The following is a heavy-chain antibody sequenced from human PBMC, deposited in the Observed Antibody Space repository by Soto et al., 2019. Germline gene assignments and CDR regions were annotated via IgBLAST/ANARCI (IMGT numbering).Heavy chain of an antibody. CDR2: MYYSGST. D-gene: IGHD3-3*01. Sequence: PSETLSLTCAVYGGSFSGYYWSWIRQPPGKGLEWIGFMYYSGSTNYTPSLKSRVTMSIDTSRNQFSLKLNSVTAADTAVYYCARVSYDFWSGYYYTYYFDSWGQGVLVTVSS. CDR1: GGSFSGYY. J-gene: IGHJ4*02. V-gene: IGHV4-59*01. CDR3: ARVSYDFWSGYYYTYYFDS.